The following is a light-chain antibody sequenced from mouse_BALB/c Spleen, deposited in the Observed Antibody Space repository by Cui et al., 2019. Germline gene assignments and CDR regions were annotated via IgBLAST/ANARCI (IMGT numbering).Light chain of an antibody. CDR3: LQRNAYPYT. CDR1: QGIRGN. Sequence: IQMFQSPSSLFAFLGGRVSLSCRASQGIRGNVDWYQQKPGGNIKLLIYSTSKLDAGVPSRFSGSGSGSDYSLTISSLESKDFADYYGLQRNAYPYTFGGGTKLEIK. V-gene: IGKV9-123*01. CDR2: STS. J-gene: IGKJ2*01.